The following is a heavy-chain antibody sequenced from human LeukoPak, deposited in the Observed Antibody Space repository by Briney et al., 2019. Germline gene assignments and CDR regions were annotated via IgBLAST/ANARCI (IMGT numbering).Heavy chain of an antibody. CDR2: IYYSGST. CDR1: GGSISSSSYY. J-gene: IGHJ6*03. Sequence: PSETLSLTXTVSGGSISSSSYYWGWIRQPPGTGLEWIGSIYYSGSTYYNPSLKSRVTISVDTSKNQFSLKLSSVTAADTAVYYCARVQYYYDSSGYYSGYYYYYMDVWGKETTVTVSS. D-gene: IGHD3-22*01. CDR3: ARVQYYYDSSGYYSGYYYYYMDV. V-gene: IGHV4-39*01.